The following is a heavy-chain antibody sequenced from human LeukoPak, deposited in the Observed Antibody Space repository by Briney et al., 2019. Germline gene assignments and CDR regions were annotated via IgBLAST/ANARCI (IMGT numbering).Heavy chain of an antibody. CDR2: ISSSGSTI. CDR1: GFTFSSYE. CDR3: ARKAMIVDAFDI. D-gene: IGHD3-22*01. Sequence: QPGGSLRLSCAASGFTFSSYEINWVRQAPGKGLEWVSYISSSGSTIYYADSVKGRFTISRDNAKNSLYLQMNSLRAEDTAVYYCARKAMIVDAFDIWGQGTMVTVSS. J-gene: IGHJ3*02. V-gene: IGHV3-48*03.